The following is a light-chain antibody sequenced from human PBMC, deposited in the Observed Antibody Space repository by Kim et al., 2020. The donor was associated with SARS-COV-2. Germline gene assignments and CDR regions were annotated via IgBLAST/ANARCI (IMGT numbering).Light chain of an antibody. Sequence: GITVTMSRPRSSASIDYNYVQWYQQSPGGVPTTVIYEDDQRPSGVSDRFSGSIDNSSNSASLTISGLRTEDEADYYCQSYNGNNVLFGGGTQLTVL. CDR1: SASIDYNY. V-gene: IGLV6-57*03. CDR3: QSYNGNNVL. CDR2: EDD. J-gene: IGLJ2*01.